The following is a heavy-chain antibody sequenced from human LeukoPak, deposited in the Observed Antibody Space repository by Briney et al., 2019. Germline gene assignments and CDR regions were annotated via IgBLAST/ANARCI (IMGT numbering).Heavy chain of an antibody. V-gene: IGHV3-30-3*02. CDR2: ISYDGSNK. Sequence: PGGSLRLSCAASGFTFSSYAMHWVRQAPGKGLEWVAVISYDGSNKYYADSVKGRFTISRDNSKNTLYLQMNSLKAEDTAVYYCAKCEDEDHAWNAFDIWGQGTMVTVSS. D-gene: IGHD2-15*01. J-gene: IGHJ3*02. CDR1: GFTFSSYA. CDR3: AKCEDEDHAWNAFDI.